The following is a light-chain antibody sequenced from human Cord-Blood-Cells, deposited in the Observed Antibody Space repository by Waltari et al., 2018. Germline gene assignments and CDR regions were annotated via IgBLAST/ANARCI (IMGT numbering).Light chain of an antibody. V-gene: IGKV2-28*01. Sequence: VMTQSPLSLPVTPGEPASISCRSSQSLLHSNGYNYLDWYLQQPGQSPQLLIYLGSNRASEVPDRFSGSGSGTDFTRKISRVEAEDVWVYCGMQALQTSWTCGQGTKVEIK. J-gene: IGKJ1*01. CDR2: LGS. CDR3: MQALQTSWT. CDR1: QSLLHSNGYNY.